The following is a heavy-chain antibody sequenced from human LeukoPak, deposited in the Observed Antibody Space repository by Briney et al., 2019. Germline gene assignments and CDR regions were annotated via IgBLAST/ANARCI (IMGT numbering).Heavy chain of an antibody. D-gene: IGHD4-17*01. CDR1: GFTFTSSA. J-gene: IGHJ4*02. V-gene: IGHV1-58*01. CDR3: AILLWDYGDYDYFDY. CDR2: IVVGSGNT. Sequence: ASVKVSCKASGFTFTSSAVQWMRQARGQRLEWIGWIVVGSGNTNYAQKFQERVTITRDMSTSTAYMELSSLRSEDTAVYYCAILLWDYGDYDYFDYWGQGTLVTVSS.